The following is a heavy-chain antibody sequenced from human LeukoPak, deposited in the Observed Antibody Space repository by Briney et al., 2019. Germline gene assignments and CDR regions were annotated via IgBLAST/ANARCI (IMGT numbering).Heavy chain of an antibody. CDR3: TTDEDCSSTSCFEDFDY. Sequence: GGSLRLSCAASGFTFSNAWMSWVRQAPGKGLEWVGRIKSKTDGGTTDYAAPVKGRFTISRDDSKNTLYLQMNSLKTEDTAVYYCTTDEDCSSTSCFEDFDYWAREPWSPSPQ. J-gene: IGHJ4*02. D-gene: IGHD2-2*01. V-gene: IGHV3-15*01. CDR1: GFTFSNAW. CDR2: IKSKTDGGTT.